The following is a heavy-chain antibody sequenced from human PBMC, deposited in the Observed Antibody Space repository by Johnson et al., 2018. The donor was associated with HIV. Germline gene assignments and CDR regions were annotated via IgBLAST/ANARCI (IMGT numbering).Heavy chain of an antibody. CDR3: ASSWGNAFDI. Sequence: VSRTNSDGSTTNYADSVKGRFTISRDKAKNTVHLQMNSLRAEDTAVYYCASSWGNAFDIWGQGTMVTVSS. CDR2: TNSDGSTT. J-gene: IGHJ3*02. D-gene: IGHD7-27*01. V-gene: IGHV3-74*01.